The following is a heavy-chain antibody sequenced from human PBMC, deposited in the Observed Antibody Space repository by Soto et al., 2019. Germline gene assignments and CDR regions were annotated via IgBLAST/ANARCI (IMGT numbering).Heavy chain of an antibody. CDR1: GFTFSSYA. Sequence: EVQLLESGGGLVQPGGSLRLSCAASGFTFSSYAMSWVRQAPGKGLEWVSAISGSGGSTYYADSVKGRFTISRDNSKNTLYLQMNSLRAEDTAVYYCAKVGYSGSYPHTYFDYWGQGTLVTVSS. D-gene: IGHD1-26*01. CDR3: AKVGYSGSYPHTYFDY. V-gene: IGHV3-23*01. J-gene: IGHJ4*02. CDR2: ISGSGGST.